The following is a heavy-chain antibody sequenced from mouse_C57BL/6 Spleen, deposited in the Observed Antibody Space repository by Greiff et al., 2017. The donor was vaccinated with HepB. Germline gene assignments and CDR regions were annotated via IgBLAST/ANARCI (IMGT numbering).Heavy chain of an antibody. D-gene: IGHD2-4*01. CDR2: ISDGGSYT. CDR1: GFTFSSYA. Sequence: EVKVVESGGGLVKPGGSLKLSCAASGFTFSSYAMSWVRQTPEKRLEWVATISDGGSYTYYPDNVKGRFTISRDNAKNNLYLQMSHLKSEDTAMYYCARYDYDDWYFDVWGTGTTVTVSS. CDR3: ARYDYDDWYFDV. V-gene: IGHV5-4*03. J-gene: IGHJ1*03.